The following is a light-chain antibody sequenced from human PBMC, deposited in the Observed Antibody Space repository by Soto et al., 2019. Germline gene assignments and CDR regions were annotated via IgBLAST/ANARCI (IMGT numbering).Light chain of an antibody. CDR3: QSYDSSLSGSV. V-gene: IGLV1-40*01. CDR2: GNS. CDR1: SSNIGAGYD. Sequence: QSVLTQPPSVSGATGQSVTISCTGSSSNIGAGYDVHWYQQLPGTAPKLLIYGNSNRPSGVPDRFSGSKSGTSASLAITGLQAEDEADYYCQSYDSSLSGSVFGTGTKVTVL. J-gene: IGLJ1*01.